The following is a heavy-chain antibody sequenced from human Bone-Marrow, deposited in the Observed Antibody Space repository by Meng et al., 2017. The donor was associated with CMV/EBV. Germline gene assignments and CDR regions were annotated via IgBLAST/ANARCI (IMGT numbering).Heavy chain of an antibody. J-gene: IGHJ6*02. D-gene: IGHD3-10*01. V-gene: IGHV3-21*01. CDR3: ARVRELAGFGELSQSHYYYGMDV. CDR2: ISSSSSYI. Sequence: GESLKISCAASGFTFSRYWMSWVRQAPGKGLEWVSSISSSSSYIYYADSAKGRFTISRDNAKNSLYLQMNSLRAEDTAVYYCARVRELAGFGELSQSHYYYGMDVWGQGTTVTVSS. CDR1: GFTFSRYW.